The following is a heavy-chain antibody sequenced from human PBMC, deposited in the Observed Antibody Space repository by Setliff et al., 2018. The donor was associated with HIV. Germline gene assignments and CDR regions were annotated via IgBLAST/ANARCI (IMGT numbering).Heavy chain of an antibody. Sequence: SETLSLTCTVSGGSISISSYYWGWIRQPPGRGLEWIGSIYYSGITYYNPSLKSRLTMSVDTSKNQFSLKLSSVTAADTAVYYCAREVDNPRDAFDIWAQGTMVTVSS. CDR2: IYYSGIT. V-gene: IGHV4-39*02. CDR3: AREVDNPRDAFDI. CDR1: GGSISISSYY. J-gene: IGHJ3*02.